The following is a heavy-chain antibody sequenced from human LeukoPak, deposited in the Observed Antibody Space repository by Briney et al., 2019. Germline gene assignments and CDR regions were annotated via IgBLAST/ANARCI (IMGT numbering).Heavy chain of an antibody. CDR3: AKDIVVVVAAIGYHWFDP. CDR2: ISPSGGIT. Sequence: GGSLRLSRAASGFTFSSHGMNWVRQAPGKGLEWVSGISPSGGITYYTDSVKGRFTISRDNSKNTVSLQMNSLRAEDTAVYYCAKDIVVVVAAIGYHWFDPWGQGTLVTVSS. J-gene: IGHJ5*02. D-gene: IGHD2-15*01. V-gene: IGHV3-23*01. CDR1: GFTFSSHG.